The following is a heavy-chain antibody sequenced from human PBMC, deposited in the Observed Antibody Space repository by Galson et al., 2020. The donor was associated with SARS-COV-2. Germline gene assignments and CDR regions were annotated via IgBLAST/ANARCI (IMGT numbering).Heavy chain of an antibody. V-gene: IGHV1-24*01. CDR1: GYTLTELS. Sequence: ASVKVSCKVSGYTLTELSMHWVRQAPGKGLEWMGGFDPEDGETIYAQKFQGRVTMTEDTSTDTAYMELSSLRSEDTAVYYCATAFLGVAAAGIFDYWGQGPLVTVSS. J-gene: IGHJ4*02. CDR3: ATAFLGVAAAGIFDY. CDR2: FDPEDGET. D-gene: IGHD6-13*01.